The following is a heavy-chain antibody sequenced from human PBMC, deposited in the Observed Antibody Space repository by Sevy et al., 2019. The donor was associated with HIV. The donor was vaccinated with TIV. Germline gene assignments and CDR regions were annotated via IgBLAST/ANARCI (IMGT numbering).Heavy chain of an antibody. CDR1: GFTFSIIY. D-gene: IGHD3-16*01. V-gene: IGHV3-15*01. J-gene: IGHJ3*02. Sequence: GGSLRLSCAASGFTFSIIYMIWVRQSPGKGLEWVGRMKSKTDGGTTDYAAPVKDRFTMSRDDSKNTLYLQMNSLKADDTAVYYCTTVGFPNWGSEAFHIWGQGTMVTVSS. CDR2: MKSKTDGGTT. CDR3: TTVGFPNWGSEAFHI.